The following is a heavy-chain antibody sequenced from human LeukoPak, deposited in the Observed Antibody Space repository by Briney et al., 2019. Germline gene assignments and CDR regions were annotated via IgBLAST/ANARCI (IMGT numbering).Heavy chain of an antibody. J-gene: IGHJ5*02. CDR1: GLTVSSYA. D-gene: IGHD2-2*01. CDR2: ISGGGST. Sequence: PGGSLRLPCAASGLTVSSYAMNWVRQAPGKGLEWVSVISGGGSTYYADSVKGRFTISRDNSKNTLFLQTNSLRAEDTAVYYCAKGGYCSSTSCYVGWFDPWGQGTLVTVSS. CDR3: AKGGYCSSTSCYVGWFDP. V-gene: IGHV3-23*01.